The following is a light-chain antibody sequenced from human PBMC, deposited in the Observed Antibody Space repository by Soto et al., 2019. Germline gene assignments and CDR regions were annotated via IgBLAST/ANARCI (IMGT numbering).Light chain of an antibody. CDR3: CSYAGTYTRV. J-gene: IGLJ1*01. V-gene: IGLV2-23*01. Sequence: QSVLTQPASVSGSPAQSITISCTGSSSDVGGSGLVSWYQFHPGKAPKLLIFEGFKRPSGVSNRFSGSKSGSTASLTISGLQAEDEADYYCCSYAGTYTRVFGTGTKVTVL. CDR1: SSDVGGSGL. CDR2: EGF.